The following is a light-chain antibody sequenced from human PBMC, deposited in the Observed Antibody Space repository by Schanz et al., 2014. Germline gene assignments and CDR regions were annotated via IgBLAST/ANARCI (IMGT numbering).Light chain of an antibody. CDR3: QQYDSWPRT. J-gene: IGKJ3*01. CDR1: QSISSS. Sequence: EIVLTQSPGTLSLSPGERATLSCRASQSISSSFLAWYQQRPGQAPRLLMYGASTRASGIPARFSGSGSGREFTLTISSLQSEDYAVYFCQQYDSWPRTFGPGTKVDIK. V-gene: IGKV3-15*01. CDR2: GAS.